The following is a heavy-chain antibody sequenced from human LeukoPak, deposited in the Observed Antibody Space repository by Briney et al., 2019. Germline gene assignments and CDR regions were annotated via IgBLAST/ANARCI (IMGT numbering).Heavy chain of an antibody. CDR3: ARDDDYGDYGAY. CDR1: GFTFSSYS. D-gene: IGHD4-17*01. CDR2: ISSSSNYI. V-gene: IGHV3-21*01. J-gene: IGHJ4*02. Sequence: GGSLRLSCAASGFTFSSYSMNWVRQAPGKGLEWVSSISSSSNYIYYADSVKGRSTISRDNAKNSLYLQMNSLRAEDTAVYYCARDDDYGDYGAYWGQGTLVTVSS.